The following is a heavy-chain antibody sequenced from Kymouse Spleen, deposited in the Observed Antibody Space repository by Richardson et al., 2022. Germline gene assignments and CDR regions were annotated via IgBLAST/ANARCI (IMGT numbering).Heavy chain of an antibody. V-gene: IGHV3-15*01. Sequence: EVQLVESGGGLVKPGGSLRLSCAASGFTFSNAWMSWVRQAPGKGLEWVGRIKSKTDGGTTDYAAPVKGRFTISRDDSKNTLYLQMNSLKTEDTAVYYCTTTITMVRGVTHFDIWGQGTMVTVSS. J-gene: IGHJ3*02. CDR2: IKSKTDGGTT. CDR1: GFTFSNAW. CDR3: TTTITMVRGVTHFDI. D-gene: IGHD3-10*01.